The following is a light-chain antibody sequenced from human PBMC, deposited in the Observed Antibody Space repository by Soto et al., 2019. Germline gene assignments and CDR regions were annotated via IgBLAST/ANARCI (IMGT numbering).Light chain of an antibody. Sequence: VMTPYPATLSVAPGERAPLSCRASQSVSSYLAWYQQKPGQAPRLLIYGASTRATGIPARFTGTGSGTEFTLTISSLQSEDFAVYYCQQYNNWPRTFGQGTKV. CDR1: QSVSSY. CDR2: GAS. J-gene: IGKJ1*01. CDR3: QQYNNWPRT. V-gene: IGKV3-15*01.